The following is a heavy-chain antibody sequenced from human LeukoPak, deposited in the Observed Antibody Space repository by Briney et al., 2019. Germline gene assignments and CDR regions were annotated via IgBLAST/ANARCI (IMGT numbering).Heavy chain of an antibody. CDR3: ARVAPLWVTII. J-gene: IGHJ3*02. V-gene: IGHV4-59*01. CDR2: IYNRGT. CDR1: GGSIDSYY. Sequence: PSETLSLTCTVSGGSIDSYYWTWMRQPPGKGLEWIGYIYNRGTNYNPSLKSRVTISVDTSRNHFSLKLSSVTAADTAVYYCARVAPLWVTIIWGQGTMATVSS. D-gene: IGHD4-17*01.